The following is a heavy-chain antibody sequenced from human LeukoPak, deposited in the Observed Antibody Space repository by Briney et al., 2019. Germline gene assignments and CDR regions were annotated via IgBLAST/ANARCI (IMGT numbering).Heavy chain of an antibody. CDR2: ISAYNGNT. D-gene: IGHD3-10*01. V-gene: IGHV1-18*01. CDR3: ARDLPQLLLWFGERKLHYYGMDV. Sequence: ASVKVSCKASGYTFTSYGISWVRQAPGQGLEWMGWISAYNGNTNYAQKLQGRVTMTTDTSTSTAYMELRSLRSDDTAVYYCARDLPQLLLWFGERKLHYYGMDVWGQGTTVTVSS. J-gene: IGHJ6*02. CDR1: GYTFTSYG.